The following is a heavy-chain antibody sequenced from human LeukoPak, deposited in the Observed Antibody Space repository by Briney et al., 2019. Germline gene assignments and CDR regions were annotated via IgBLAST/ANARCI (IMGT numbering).Heavy chain of an antibody. CDR2: ISGSGGST. V-gene: IGHV3-23*01. CDR1: GFTFSSYA. CDR3: ASSGVEMATLEETDY. J-gene: IGHJ4*02. Sequence: GGSLRLSCAASGFTFSSYAMSWVRQAPGKGLEWDSAISGSGGSTYYADSVKGRFTISRDNSKNTLYLQMNSLRAEDTAVYYCASSGVEMATLEETDYWGQGTLVTVSS. D-gene: IGHD6-19*01.